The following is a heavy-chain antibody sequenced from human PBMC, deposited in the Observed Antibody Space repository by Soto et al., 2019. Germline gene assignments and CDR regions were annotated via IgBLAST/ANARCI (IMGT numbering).Heavy chain of an antibody. CDR1: GFPFDDYA. CDR3: AKATFGGLLYYFDY. V-gene: IGHV3-9*01. Sequence: GGSLSLSCAASGFPFDDYAMHWVRQAPGKGLEWVSGISWNSGSIGYADSVKGRFTISRDNAKNSLYLQMNSLRAEDTALYYCAKATFGGLLYYFDYWGQGTLVTVSS. D-gene: IGHD2-15*01. J-gene: IGHJ4*02. CDR2: ISWNSGSI.